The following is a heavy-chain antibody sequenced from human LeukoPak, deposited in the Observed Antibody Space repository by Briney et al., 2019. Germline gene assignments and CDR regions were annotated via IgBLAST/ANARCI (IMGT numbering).Heavy chain of an antibody. CDR3: ARGEWLLHY. J-gene: IGHJ4*02. CDR2: INPNSGGT. V-gene: IGHV1-2*06. CDR1: GYTFTDYY. D-gene: IGHD5-18*01. Sequence: ASVKVSCKASGYTFTDYYIHWVRQAPGQGLEWIGRINPNSGGTNSAQKFQGRDTMTRDTSISTAYMELSRLRSDDTAVDYCARGEWLLHYWGQGILVTVSS.